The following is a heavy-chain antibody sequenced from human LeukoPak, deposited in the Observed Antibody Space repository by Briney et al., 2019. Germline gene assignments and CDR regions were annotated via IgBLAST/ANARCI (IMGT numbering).Heavy chain of an antibody. Sequence: GGSLRLSCAASGFTVSSNYMSWVRQAPGKGLEWVSVIYSGGSTYYADSVKGRFTIPRDNAKNSLFLQMNSLRAEDTAVYYCARLPAYCSSTSCYYDYWGQGTLVTVSS. CDR1: GFTVSSNY. J-gene: IGHJ4*02. CDR3: ARLPAYCSSTSCYYDY. D-gene: IGHD2-2*01. CDR2: IYSGGST. V-gene: IGHV3-53*01.